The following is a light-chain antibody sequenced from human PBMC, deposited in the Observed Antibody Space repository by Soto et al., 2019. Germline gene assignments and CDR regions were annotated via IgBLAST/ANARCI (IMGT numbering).Light chain of an antibody. J-gene: IGKJ5*01. CDR3: THYPGWPIT. Sequence: EIVMTQSPATLSVSPGEGATVSCRASQSVSGHLAWYQHKPGQAPRLLFYDASTRATGIPARFSGSGSGTEFTLTISSLQSEDFAVYYCTHYPGWPITFGQGTRLEIK. V-gene: IGKV3-15*01. CDR1: QSVSGH. CDR2: DAS.